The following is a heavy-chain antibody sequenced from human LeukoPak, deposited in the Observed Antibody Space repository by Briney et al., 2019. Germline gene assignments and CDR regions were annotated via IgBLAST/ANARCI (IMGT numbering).Heavy chain of an antibody. D-gene: IGHD6-13*01. CDR1: GGSFSGYY. J-gene: IGHJ3*02. V-gene: IGHV4-34*01. CDR2: INHSGST. CDR3: ARARRGSSWSRVAFDI. Sequence: KPSETLSLTCAVYGGSFSGYYWSWIRQPPGKGLEWIGEINHSGSTNYNPSLKSRVTISVDTSKNQFSLKLSSVTAADMAVYYCARARRGSSWSRVAFDIWGQGTMVTVSS.